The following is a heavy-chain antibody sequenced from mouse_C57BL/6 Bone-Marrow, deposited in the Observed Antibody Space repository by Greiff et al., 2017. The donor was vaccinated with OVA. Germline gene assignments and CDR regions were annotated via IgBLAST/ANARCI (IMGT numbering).Heavy chain of an antibody. CDR3: ARDHGYDDGWYFDV. J-gene: IGHJ1*03. CDR1: GFTFSDYY. Sequence: EVQLVESEGGLVQPGSSMKLSCTASGFTFSDYYMAWVRQVPEKGLEWVANINYDGSSTYYLDSLKSRFIISRDNAKNILYMQMSSLKSEDTATYYCARDHGYDDGWYFDVWGTGTTVTVSS. V-gene: IGHV5-16*01. CDR2: INYDGSST. D-gene: IGHD2-2*01.